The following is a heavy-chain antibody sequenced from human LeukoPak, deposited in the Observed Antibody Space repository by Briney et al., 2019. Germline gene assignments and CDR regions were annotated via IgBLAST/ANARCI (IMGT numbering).Heavy chain of an antibody. Sequence: PGGSLRLLQAVWGLTFQSCRQRCVPQAPGKGLEWVSGISGNGGGTYYADSVKGRFTISRDNSKNTLYLQMNSLRPEDTAVYYWAKPLIGTFRGCDSWGQGTLVTVSS. V-gene: IGHV3-23*01. CDR1: GLTFQSCR. J-gene: IGHJ5*01. CDR2: ISGNGGGT. D-gene: IGHD1-1*01. CDR3: AKPLIGTFRGCDS.